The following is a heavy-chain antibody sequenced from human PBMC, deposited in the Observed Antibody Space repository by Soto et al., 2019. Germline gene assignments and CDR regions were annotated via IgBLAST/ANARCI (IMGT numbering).Heavy chain of an antibody. Sequence: QPGGSLRLSCAASGFTFSSYAMSWVRQAPGKGLEWVSAISGSGGSTYYADSVKGRFTISRDNSKNTLYLQMNSLRAEDTAVYYCAKAGNYYDSSGYYWYYFDYWGQGTLVTVSS. D-gene: IGHD3-22*01. J-gene: IGHJ4*02. CDR1: GFTFSSYA. CDR3: AKAGNYYDSSGYYWYYFDY. CDR2: ISGSGGST. V-gene: IGHV3-23*01.